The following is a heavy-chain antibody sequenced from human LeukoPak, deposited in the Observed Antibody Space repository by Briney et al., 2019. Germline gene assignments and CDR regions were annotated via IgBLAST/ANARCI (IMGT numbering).Heavy chain of an antibody. Sequence: GGSLRLSCAASGFTFSSYWMHWVRQAPGKGLVWVSRIDSDGNSAVYAASVKGRFTTSRNNAKNTLYLKINSLRVEDTAVYYCVRHCLNSGRHWFDPWGQGTLVTVSS. D-gene: IGHD4-23*01. V-gene: IGHV3-74*01. CDR3: VRHCLNSGRHWFDP. CDR2: IDSDGNSA. J-gene: IGHJ5*02. CDR1: GFTFSSYW.